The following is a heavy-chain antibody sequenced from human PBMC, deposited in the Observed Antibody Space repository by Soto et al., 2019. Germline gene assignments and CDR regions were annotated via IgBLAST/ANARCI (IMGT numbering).Heavy chain of an antibody. CDR1: GCSISHDY. D-gene: IGHD3-16*01. CDR3: ARNGGGFLAYMEV. J-gene: IGHJ6*01. V-gene: IGHV4-59*08. CDR2: IYYTGST. Sequence: PSETLSLTCTISGCSISHDYWSWIRQPPGKGLQWIGYIYYTGSTSYNPALRSRVTISLDTSKNQFSLKLSSVTAADAAVYYCARNGGGFLAYMEVWGQGTTVNVSS.